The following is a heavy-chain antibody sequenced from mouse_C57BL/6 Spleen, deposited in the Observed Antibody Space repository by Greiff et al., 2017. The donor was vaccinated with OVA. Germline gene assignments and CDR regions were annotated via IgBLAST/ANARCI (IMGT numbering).Heavy chain of an antibody. J-gene: IGHJ4*01. D-gene: IGHD1-1*01. V-gene: IGHV5-12*01. Sequence: DVKLVESGGGLVQPGGSLKLSCAASGFTFSDYYMYWVRQTPEKRLEWVAYISNGGGSTYYSDTVKGRFTISRDNAKNTLYLQMSRLKSEDTAMYYCVRQAPYYYGSSPCAMDYWGQGTSVTVSS. CDR1: GFTFSDYY. CDR3: VRQAPYYYGSSPCAMDY. CDR2: ISNGGGST.